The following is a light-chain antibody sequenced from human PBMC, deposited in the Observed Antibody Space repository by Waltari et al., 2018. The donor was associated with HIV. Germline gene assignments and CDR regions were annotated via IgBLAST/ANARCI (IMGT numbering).Light chain of an antibody. CDR3: CSYAGSYTEV. CDR2: DVS. Sequence: QSALTQPRPVSGSPGRSVPISCTLVSSDVGGYNYVSWYEPHPRQAPQLIIYDVSTRPSGVAERFSRPKSGNTASLTSSGLQAGYDADYYCCSYAGSYTEVFGAGTKLTVL. V-gene: IGLV2-11*01. J-gene: IGLJ2*01. CDR1: SSDVGGYNY.